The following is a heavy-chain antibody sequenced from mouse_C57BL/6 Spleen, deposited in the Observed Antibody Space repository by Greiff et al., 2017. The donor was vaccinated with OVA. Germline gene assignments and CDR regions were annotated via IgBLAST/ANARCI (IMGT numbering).Heavy chain of an antibody. CDR2: INPSSGYT. J-gene: IGHJ1*03. Sequence: QVHVKQSGAELARPGASVKMSCKASGYTFTSYTMHWVKQRPGQGLEWIGYINPSSGYTKYNQKFKDKATLTADKSSSTAYMQLSSLTSEDSAVYFCASGAYYGSSYGYFDVWGTGTTVTVSS. CDR3: ASGAYYGSSYGYFDV. CDR1: GYTFTSYT. D-gene: IGHD1-1*01. V-gene: IGHV1-4*01.